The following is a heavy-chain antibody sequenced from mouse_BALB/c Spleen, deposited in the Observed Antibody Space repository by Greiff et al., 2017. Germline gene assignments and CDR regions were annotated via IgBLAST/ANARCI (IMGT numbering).Heavy chain of an antibody. CDR2: ISYSGST. CDR3: ARFITTATGAMDY. J-gene: IGHJ4*01. V-gene: IGHV3-8*02. CDR1: GDSITSGY. D-gene: IGHD1-2*01. Sequence: DVQLQESGPSLVKPSQTLSLTCSVTGDSITSGYWNWIRKFPGNKLEYMGYISYSGSTYYNPSLKSRISITRDTSKNQYYLQLNSVTTEDTATYYCARFITTATGAMDYWGQGTSVTVSS.